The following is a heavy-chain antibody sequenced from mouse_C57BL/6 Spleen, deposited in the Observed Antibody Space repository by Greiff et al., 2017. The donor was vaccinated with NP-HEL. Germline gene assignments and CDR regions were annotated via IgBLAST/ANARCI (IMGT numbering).Heavy chain of an antibody. J-gene: IGHJ2*01. Sequence: QVQLQQPGAELVRPGSSVKLSCKASGYTFTSYWMHWVKQRPIQGLEWIGNIDPSDSETHYNQKFKDKATLTVDKSSSTAYMQLSSLTSEDSAVYYCARGYYTTVGEYYFDYWGQGTTLTVSS. V-gene: IGHV1-52*01. CDR3: ARGYYTTVGEYYFDY. CDR1: GYTFTSYW. CDR2: IDPSDSET. D-gene: IGHD1-1*01.